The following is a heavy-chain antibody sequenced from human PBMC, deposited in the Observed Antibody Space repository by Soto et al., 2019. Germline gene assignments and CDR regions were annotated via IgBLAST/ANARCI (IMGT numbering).Heavy chain of an antibody. V-gene: IGHV3-74*01. CDR3: TRESGDWPLNWFDP. CDR1: GFNFSNHW. J-gene: IGHJ5*02. D-gene: IGHD2-21*02. Sequence: GGSLRLSCAASGFNFSNHWMHWVRQRPGEGLVWVSRITSDGKSKAYAESVKGRFAISRDNAKNTLYLQMNGLTAEDTAVYYCTRESGDWPLNWFDPWGLGTLVTVS. CDR2: ITSDGKSK.